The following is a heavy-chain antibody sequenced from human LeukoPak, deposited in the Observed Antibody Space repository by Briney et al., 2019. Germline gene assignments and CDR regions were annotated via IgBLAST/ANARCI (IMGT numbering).Heavy chain of an antibody. D-gene: IGHD6-19*01. Sequence: ASVKVSCKASGYTFTNYGISWVRQAPGQGLEWMGWISVYNGNTNYAENLQGRVTVITDTSTNTAYMELRSLRSDDTAVYYCARDLRSGSYPPPFDYWGQGTLVTVSS. CDR1: GYTFTNYG. CDR3: ARDLRSGSYPPPFDY. V-gene: IGHV1-18*04. J-gene: IGHJ4*02. CDR2: ISVYNGNT.